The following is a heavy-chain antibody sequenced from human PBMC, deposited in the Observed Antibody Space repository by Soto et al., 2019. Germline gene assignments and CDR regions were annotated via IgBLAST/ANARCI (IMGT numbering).Heavy chain of an antibody. CDR1: GYSFTSYW. Sequence: PGESLKISCKGSGYSFTSYWIGWVRQMPGKGLEWMGIIYPGDSDTRYSPSFQGQVTISADNSKNTLYLQMNSLRAEDTAVYYCAKDLGITMTVVGYWGQGTLVTVSS. D-gene: IGHD3-22*01. CDR3: AKDLGITMTVVGY. J-gene: IGHJ4*02. V-gene: IGHV5-51*01. CDR2: IYPGDSDT.